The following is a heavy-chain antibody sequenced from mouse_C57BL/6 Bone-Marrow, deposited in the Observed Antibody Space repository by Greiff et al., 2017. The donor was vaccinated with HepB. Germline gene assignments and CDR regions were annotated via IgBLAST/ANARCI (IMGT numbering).Heavy chain of an antibody. J-gene: IGHJ1*03. V-gene: IGHV1-63*01. CDR3: ARLTPPRGGYFDV. Sequence: QVQLQQSGAELVRPGTSVKMSCKASGYTFTNYWIGWAKQRPGHGLEWIGDIYPGGGYTNYNEKFKGKATLTADKSSSTAYMQFSSLTSEDSAIYYCARLTPPRGGYFDVWGTGTTVTVSS. CDR1: GYTFTNYW. CDR2: IYPGGGYT.